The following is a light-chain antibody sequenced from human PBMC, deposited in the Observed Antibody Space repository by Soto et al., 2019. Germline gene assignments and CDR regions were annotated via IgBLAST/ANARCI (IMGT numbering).Light chain of an antibody. J-gene: IGLJ1*01. CDR1: SSDVGGYNY. Sequence: QSVLTQPRSVSGSPGQSVTISCTGTSSDVGGYNYVSWYQQHPGKAPKLMSYDVSKRPSGVPDRFSGSKSGNTASLTISGLQAEDEADYYCCSYAGSYRVFGTGTKVTVL. CDR2: DVS. V-gene: IGLV2-11*01. CDR3: CSYAGSYRV.